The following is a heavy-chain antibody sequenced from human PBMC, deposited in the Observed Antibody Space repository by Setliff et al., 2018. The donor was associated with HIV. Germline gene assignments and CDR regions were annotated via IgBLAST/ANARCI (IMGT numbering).Heavy chain of an antibody. D-gene: IGHD3-22*01. CDR1: GYFINIGHY. V-gene: IGHV4-38-2*01. CDR3: ARPYDSLYG. Sequence: LSLTCRVSGYFINIGHYWGWIRQSPGKGLEWIGSIYYRGATYYNPTLQSRVTISADTSKNQFYLKLTSVTAADTAIYYCARPYDSLYGWGQGVLVTVSS. CDR2: IYYRGAT. J-gene: IGHJ4*02.